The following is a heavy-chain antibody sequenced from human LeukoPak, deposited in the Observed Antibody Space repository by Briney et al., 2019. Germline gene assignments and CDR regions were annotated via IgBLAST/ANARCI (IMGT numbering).Heavy chain of an antibody. CDR1: GLTFSNYA. J-gene: IGHJ4*01. CDR3: AKDWDSHDYSDSYFDN. CDR2: ISGSGVTT. Sequence: GGSLRLSCAASGLTFSNYAMSWVRQAPGKGLQWVSAISGSGVTTYYADSVEGRFTISRDNSKSTLYLQMSRLRAEDTAVYYCAKDWDSHDYSDSYFDNSGHGTLVTVSS. D-gene: IGHD4-11*01. V-gene: IGHV3-23*01.